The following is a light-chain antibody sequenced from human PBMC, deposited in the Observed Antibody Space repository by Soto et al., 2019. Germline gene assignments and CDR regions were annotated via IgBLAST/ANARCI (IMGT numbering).Light chain of an antibody. Sequence: EIVMTQSPATLSVSPGERATLSCRTSQSVNNNLAWYQKKSGQAPRLLIYGASTRATGIPARFSGSGSGTEFTLTISRLQSEDFAVYYCQQYNNWSSFGPGTKVDIK. J-gene: IGKJ3*01. CDR2: GAS. CDR1: QSVNNN. CDR3: QQYNNWSS. V-gene: IGKV3-15*01.